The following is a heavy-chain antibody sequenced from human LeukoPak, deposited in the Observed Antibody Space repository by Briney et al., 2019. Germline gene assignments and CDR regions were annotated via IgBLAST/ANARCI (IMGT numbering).Heavy chain of an antibody. J-gene: IGHJ5*02. CDR3: AKDPTGYYPLGWFDP. V-gene: IGHV1-2*02. Sequence: GASVKVSCKASGYTFTGYYMHWVRQAPGQGLEWLGWINPNNGGTIYAQKFQGRVAMTRDTSNTTAYMEMTRLRSDDTAVYCCAKDPTGYYPLGWFDPWGQGTLVTVSS. D-gene: IGHD3-9*01. CDR2: INPNNGGT. CDR1: GYTFTGYY.